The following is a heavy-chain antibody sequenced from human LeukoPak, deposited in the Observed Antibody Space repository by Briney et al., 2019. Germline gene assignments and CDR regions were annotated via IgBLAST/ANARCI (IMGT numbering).Heavy chain of an antibody. V-gene: IGHV3-66*01. Sequence: GESLRLSCAVSGFTVSSTYINWVRQAPGKGLEWVSVIYSGGSIYYGDSVKGRFTISRDNSKNTVYLQMNSLRAEDTAVYYCARGKGAQLVWVYWGQGTLVTVSS. J-gene: IGHJ4*02. CDR1: GFTVSSTY. D-gene: IGHD6-13*01. CDR2: IYSGGSI. CDR3: ARGKGAQLVWVY.